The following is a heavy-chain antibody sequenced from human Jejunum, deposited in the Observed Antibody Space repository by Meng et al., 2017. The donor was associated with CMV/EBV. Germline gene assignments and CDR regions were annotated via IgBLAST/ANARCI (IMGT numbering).Heavy chain of an antibody. CDR1: GFTVSSNC. D-gene: IGHD3-10*01. CDR2: IYSGGST. V-gene: IGHV3-53*01. CDR3: ARRDEGYGPFDY. Sequence: VVLGGCGGVLFRPGGSLRFSWLASGFTVSSNCMNWVRRAPGKGLEWVSVIYSGGSTYYADSVKGRFTISRDNSKNMLYLQMNSLRAEDTAVYYCARRDEGYGPFDYWGQGTLVTVSS. J-gene: IGHJ4*02.